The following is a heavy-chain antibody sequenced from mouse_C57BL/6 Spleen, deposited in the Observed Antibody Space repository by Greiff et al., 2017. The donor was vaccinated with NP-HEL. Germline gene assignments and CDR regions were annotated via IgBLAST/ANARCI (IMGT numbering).Heavy chain of an antibody. CDR2: IDPSDSET. CDR3: AAIYYDYDEAY. Sequence: QVQLQQPGAELVRPGSSVKLSCKASGYTFTSYWMHWVKQRPIQGLEWIGNIDPSDSETHYNQKFKDKATLTVDKSSSTAYMQLSSLTSEDSAVYYCAAIYYDYDEAYWGQGTLVTVSA. J-gene: IGHJ3*01. D-gene: IGHD2-4*01. CDR1: GYTFTSYW. V-gene: IGHV1-52*01.